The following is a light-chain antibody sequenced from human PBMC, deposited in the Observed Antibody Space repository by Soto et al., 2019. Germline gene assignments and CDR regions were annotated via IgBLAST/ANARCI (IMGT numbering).Light chain of an antibody. J-gene: IGLJ2*01. CDR2: EVS. V-gene: IGLV2-14*01. CDR3: SSYRSANTVV. CDR1: NSDVGGYNY. Sequence: QSALTQPASVSGSPGQSITISCTGTNSDVGGYNYVSWYQQHPGKAPKLMISEVSDRPSGISNRFSGSKSGNTASLTISGLQPEDEADYYCSSYRSANTVVFGGGTKLTVL.